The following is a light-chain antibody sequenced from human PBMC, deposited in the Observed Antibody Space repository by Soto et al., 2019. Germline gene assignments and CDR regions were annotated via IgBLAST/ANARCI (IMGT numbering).Light chain of an antibody. CDR1: RDVYINA. CDR3: QQYGSSLGVT. V-gene: IGKV3-20*01. J-gene: IGKJ4*01. CDR2: GAS. Sequence: VVLTQSPATLSLSPGEPATLSCRASRDVYINALAWYQQKPGRTPTLLIYGASTRATGIPDRFSATGSGTEFSLTISSVEHEDFAVYYCQQYGSSLGVTFGGGTKVEIK.